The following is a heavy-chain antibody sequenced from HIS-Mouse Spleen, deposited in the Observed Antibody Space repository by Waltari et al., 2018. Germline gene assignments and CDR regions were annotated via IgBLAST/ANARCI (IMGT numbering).Heavy chain of an antibody. CDR1: GGSISSSSYY. J-gene: IGHJ2*01. CDR2: IYYSGST. D-gene: IGHD6-13*01. Sequence: QLQLQESGPGRLKPSETLSLTCTVPGGSISSSSYYWDWIRQPPGKGLEWIGSIYYSGSTYYNPSLKSRVTISVDTSKNQFSLKLSSVTAADTAVYYCAREIPYSSSWYDWYFDLWGRGTLVTVSS. CDR3: AREIPYSSSWYDWYFDL. V-gene: IGHV4-39*07.